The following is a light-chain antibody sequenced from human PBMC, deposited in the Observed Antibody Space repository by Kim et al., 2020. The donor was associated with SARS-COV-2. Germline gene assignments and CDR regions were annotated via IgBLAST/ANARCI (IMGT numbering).Light chain of an antibody. J-gene: IGLJ1*01. Sequence: SYELTQPPSVSVSPGQTASITCSGDKLGDKYACWYQQKPGQSPVLVIYQDSKRPSGIPERFSGSNSGNTATLTISGTQAMDEADYYCQAWDSSTNLFGTG. CDR3: QAWDSSTNL. CDR1: KLGDKY. CDR2: QDS. V-gene: IGLV3-1*01.